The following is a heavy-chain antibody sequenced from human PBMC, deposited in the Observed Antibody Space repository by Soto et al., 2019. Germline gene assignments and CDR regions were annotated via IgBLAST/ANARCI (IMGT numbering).Heavy chain of an antibody. J-gene: IGHJ5*02. V-gene: IGHV3-21*01. CDR1: GFTFRSFT. D-gene: IGHD6-13*01. Sequence: SVRLSCAASGFTFRSFTMNWVRQAPGKGLEWVSTISSNSAYIYYTDALRGRFTISRDNAKNSLHLQMNSLRAEDTAVYYCTRDASRDSSARGWFDPWGTGTLVTVS. CDR2: ISSNSAYI. CDR3: TRDASRDSSARGWFDP.